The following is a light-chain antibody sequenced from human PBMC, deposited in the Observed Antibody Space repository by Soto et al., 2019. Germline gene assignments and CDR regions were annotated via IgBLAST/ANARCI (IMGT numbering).Light chain of an antibody. CDR1: SSDVGGYNY. CDR2: DVT. Sequence: QSALTQPPSASVSPGQSVTISCTGTSSDVGGYNYVSWYQQHPGKAPKLMIYDVTKRPSGVPDRFSGSKSGNTASLTVSGLQAEDEADYYCSSYAGSNNFVVFGGGTKLTVL. V-gene: IGLV2-8*01. CDR3: SSYAGSNNFVV. J-gene: IGLJ2*01.